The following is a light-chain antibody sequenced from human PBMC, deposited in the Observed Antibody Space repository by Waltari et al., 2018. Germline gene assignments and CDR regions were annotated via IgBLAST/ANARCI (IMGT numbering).Light chain of an antibody. CDR3: DSKSSSSPHV. CDR1: RSDIGTYNY. Sequence: QSALTQTASVSGSPGQSITVSCTGTRSDIGTYNYVSWYQQHPGKAPKLIIYDVSSRPSGVSNRFSGSKSGNTASLTISGLQAEDEADYYCDSKSSSSPHVFGTGTKVTVL. CDR2: DVS. J-gene: IGLJ1*01. V-gene: IGLV2-14*03.